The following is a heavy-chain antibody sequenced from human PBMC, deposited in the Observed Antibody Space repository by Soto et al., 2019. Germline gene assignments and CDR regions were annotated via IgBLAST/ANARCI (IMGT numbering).Heavy chain of an antibody. CDR2: ISGSGDEA. J-gene: IGHJ4*02. Sequence: EVQLLESGGGLVKPGGSRSLSCAASGLTFSSYTMSWVRQAPGKGLEWVSTISGSGDEAYYADSVKGRLTISRDNSKNTLYLQMNSLGAEDTAVYYCAKVGWNNYWGQGTLVTVSS. V-gene: IGHV3-23*01. D-gene: IGHD1-1*01. CDR1: GLTFSSYT. CDR3: AKVGWNNY.